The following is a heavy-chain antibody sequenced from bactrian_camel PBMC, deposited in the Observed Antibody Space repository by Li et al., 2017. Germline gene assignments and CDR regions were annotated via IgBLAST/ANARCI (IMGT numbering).Heavy chain of an antibody. V-gene: IGHV3S63*01. Sequence: HVQLVESGGGSVQVGGSLRLSCNASGYPYEAYCMGWFRQAPGKGREGVAHFDSKATFTYSDSVKGRFTVSKDNAKNTLYLQMNSLEPEDTAMYYCAGETIHGGRWSLDATGYKSWGHGTQVTVS. J-gene: IGHJ6*01. CDR1: GYPYEAYC. D-gene: IGHD6*01. CDR2: FDSKATFT. CDR3: AGETIHGGRWSLDATGYKS.